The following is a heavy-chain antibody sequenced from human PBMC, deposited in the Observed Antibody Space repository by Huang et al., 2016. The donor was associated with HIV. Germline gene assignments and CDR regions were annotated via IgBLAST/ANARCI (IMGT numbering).Heavy chain of an antibody. CDR2: IIPWHNTT. CDR3: ARGVGNSNRGFDI. Sequence: QVQLVQSGAEMKKSGSSVKVSCKASGGTVSSFSFTWVRQAPGHGLGWVGGIIPWHNTTDLAQKLRGRVTLTADEATNTAFMELSGLTSQDTAGYYCARGVGNSNRGFDIWGQGTLVTVS. D-gene: IGHD5-18*01. J-gene: IGHJ4*02. V-gene: IGHV1-69*13. CDR1: GGTVSSFS.